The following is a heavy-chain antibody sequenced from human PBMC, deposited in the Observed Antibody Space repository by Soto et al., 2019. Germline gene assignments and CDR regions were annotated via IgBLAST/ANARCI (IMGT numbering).Heavy chain of an antibody. Sequence: ASVKVSCKASGYTFTSYAMHWVRQAPGQRLEWMGWINAGNGNTKYSQKFQGRVTITRDTSASTAYMELSSLRSEDTAVYYCARGPVLLWFGLLGYWGQGTLVTVSS. CDR1: GYTFTSYA. D-gene: IGHD3-10*01. V-gene: IGHV1-3*01. J-gene: IGHJ4*02. CDR2: INAGNGNT. CDR3: ARGPVLLWFGLLGY.